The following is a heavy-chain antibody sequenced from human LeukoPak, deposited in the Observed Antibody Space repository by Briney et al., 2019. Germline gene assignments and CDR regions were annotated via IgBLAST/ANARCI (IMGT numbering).Heavy chain of an antibody. V-gene: IGHV3-23*01. Sequence: GGSLRLSCAASGFTFTSFAMSWVRQAPGKGLEWVSSISGSAGSTYYADPVKGRFTISRDNSKNTLFLQMNSLRAEDTAVYYCAKVRFGLKETFYFDSWGQGTLATVSS. D-gene: IGHD3-10*01. J-gene: IGHJ4*02. CDR2: ISGSAGST. CDR1: GFTFTSFA. CDR3: AKVRFGLKETFYFDS.